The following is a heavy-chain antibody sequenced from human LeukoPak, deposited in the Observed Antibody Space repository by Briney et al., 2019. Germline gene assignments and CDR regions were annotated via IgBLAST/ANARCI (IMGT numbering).Heavy chain of an antibody. CDR2: TYSGGNT. V-gene: IGHV3-53*01. D-gene: IGHD3-10*01. J-gene: IGHJ4*02. CDR3: ARVPVGFGELSLLFDY. Sequence: GGSLRLSCAASGFTVSRNYMSWVRQPPGKGLEWVSTTYSGGNTYYSDSVQGRFTISRDNPRNTLYLQMNNLRAEDTAIYYCARVPVGFGELSLLFDYWGQGTLVTVSS. CDR1: GFTVSRNY.